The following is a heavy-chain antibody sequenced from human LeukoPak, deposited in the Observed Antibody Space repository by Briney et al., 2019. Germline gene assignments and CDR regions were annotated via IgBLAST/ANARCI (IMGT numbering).Heavy chain of an antibody. J-gene: IGHJ3*02. CDR3: AREYSTDGFDI. CDR2: INPSGGST. D-gene: IGHD6-13*01. CDR1: GYTFTGYY. Sequence: GASVKVSCKASGYTFTGYYMHWVRQAPGQGLEWMGIINPSGGSTSYAQKFQGRVTMTRDTSTSTVYMELSSLRSEDTAVYYCAREYSTDGFDIWGQGTMVTVSS. V-gene: IGHV1-46*01.